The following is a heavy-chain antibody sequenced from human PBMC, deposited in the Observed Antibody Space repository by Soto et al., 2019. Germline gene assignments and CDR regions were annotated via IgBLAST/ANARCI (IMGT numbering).Heavy chain of an antibody. CDR2: ISYDGSNK. Sequence: QVQLVESGGGVVQPGRSLRLSCAASGFTFSSYAMHWVRQAPGKGLEWVAVISYDGSNKYYADSVKGRFTISRDNSKNTLYLQMNSLRAEDTAVYYCARVAGPFDYWGHGTLVTVSS. CDR3: ARVAGPFDY. CDR1: GFTFSSYA. J-gene: IGHJ4*01. V-gene: IGHV3-30-3*01.